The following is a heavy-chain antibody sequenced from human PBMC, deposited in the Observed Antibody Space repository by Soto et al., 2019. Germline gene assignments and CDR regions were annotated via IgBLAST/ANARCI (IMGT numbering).Heavy chain of an antibody. V-gene: IGHV4-61*01. J-gene: IGHJ4*02. CDR1: GGSVSRGTVY. CDR3: ARGVTGTTFDY. CDR2: IYYTGST. D-gene: IGHD1-7*01. Sequence: QVQLQESGPGLVKPSETLSLTCTVSGGSVSRGTVYWSWIRQPPGKGLEWIGYIYYTGSTKYNPSLKGRVTTSLDTSKNQFSLKLSSVTAADTAIYYCARGVTGTTFDYWGQGTLVTVSS.